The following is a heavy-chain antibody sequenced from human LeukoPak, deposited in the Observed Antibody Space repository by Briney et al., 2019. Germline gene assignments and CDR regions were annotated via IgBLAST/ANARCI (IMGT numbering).Heavy chain of an antibody. V-gene: IGHV4-39*07. CDR1: GGSISSSNYY. CDR3: ARVGSSSFDY. CDR2: IYYSGST. D-gene: IGHD6-13*01. Sequence: SETLSLTCTVSGGSISSSNYYWGWIRQPPGKGLEWIGSIYYSGSTYYNPSLRSRVTISVDTSKDQFSLKLSSVTAADTAVYYCARVGSSSFDYWGQGTLVTVSS. J-gene: IGHJ4*02.